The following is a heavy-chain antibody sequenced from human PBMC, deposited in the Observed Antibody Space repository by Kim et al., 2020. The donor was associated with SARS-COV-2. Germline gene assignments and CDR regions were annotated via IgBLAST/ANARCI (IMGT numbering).Heavy chain of an antibody. Sequence: YADSLKGRFTITRDNSKNTLYLQMNSLRAEDTAVYYCAKSWGWDYYGSGSHFDYWGQGTLVTVSS. J-gene: IGHJ4*02. D-gene: IGHD3-10*01. CDR3: AKSWGWDYYGSGSHFDY. V-gene: IGHV3-23*01.